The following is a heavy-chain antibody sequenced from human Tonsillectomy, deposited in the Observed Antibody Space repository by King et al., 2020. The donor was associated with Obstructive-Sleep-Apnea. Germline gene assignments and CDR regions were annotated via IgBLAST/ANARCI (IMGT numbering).Heavy chain of an antibody. J-gene: IGHJ4*02. Sequence: VQLVESGGGLVKPGGSLRLSCAASGFTFSSYSMNWVRQAPGKGLEWVSSISSSSSYIYYADSVKGRFTISRDNAKNSLYLQMNSLRAEDTAVYYCARESDPYYYDSSGYYDYWGQGTLVTVSS. D-gene: IGHD3-22*01. CDR3: ARESDPYYYDSSGYYDY. CDR2: ISSSSSYI. V-gene: IGHV3-21*01. CDR1: GFTFSSYS.